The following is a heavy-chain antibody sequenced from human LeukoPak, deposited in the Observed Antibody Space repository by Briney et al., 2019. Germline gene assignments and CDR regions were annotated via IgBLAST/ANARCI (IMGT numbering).Heavy chain of an antibody. J-gene: IGHJ4*02. CDR2: ISAYNGNT. V-gene: IGHV1-18*01. CDR1: GYTFTSYG. Sequence: ASVKVSCKASGYTFTSYGISWVRQAPGQGLEWMGWISAYNGNTNYAQKLQGRVTMTTDTSTSTAYMELRSLRSDDTAVYYCAREGSLSETGGFFDYWGQGTPVTVSS. D-gene: IGHD1-14*01. CDR3: AREGSLSETGGFFDY.